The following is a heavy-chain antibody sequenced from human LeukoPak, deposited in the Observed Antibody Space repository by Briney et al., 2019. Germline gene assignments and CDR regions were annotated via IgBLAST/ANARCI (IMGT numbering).Heavy chain of an antibody. Sequence: GGSLRLSCAVSGFTFSSYWMSWVRQAPGKGLEWVANIKQDGSETHYVDSVKGRFTISRDNSKNTLYLQMNSLRAEDTAVYYCAKALYDGYYYYMDVWGKGTTVTISS. CDR2: IKQDGSET. CDR1: GFTFSSYW. CDR3: AKALYDGYYYYMDV. J-gene: IGHJ6*03. D-gene: IGHD3-22*01. V-gene: IGHV3-7*01.